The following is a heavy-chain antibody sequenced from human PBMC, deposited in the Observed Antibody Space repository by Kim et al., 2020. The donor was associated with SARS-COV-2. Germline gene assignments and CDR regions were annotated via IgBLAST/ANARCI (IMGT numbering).Heavy chain of an antibody. D-gene: IGHD2-8*01. CDR1: GDTFSRYS. J-gene: IGHJ3*02. CDR2: IIPALGST. CDR3: ARDSGAFHSSGVFDI. Sequence: SVKVSCKASGDTFSRYSVSWVRQAPGQGLEWMGRIIPALGSTKYAQKFQGSVTITADKSTSTAYMEVNSLRSDDTALYYCARDSGAFHSSGVFDIWGQGTMVTASS. V-gene: IGHV1-69*04.